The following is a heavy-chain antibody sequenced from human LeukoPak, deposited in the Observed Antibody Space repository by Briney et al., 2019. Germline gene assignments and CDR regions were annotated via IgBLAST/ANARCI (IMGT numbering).Heavy chain of an antibody. Sequence: SSETLSLTCTVSGGSISGSSYYWAWVRQPPGKGLEWVGSGFYSGSAYSNPSLKSQVTISVDTSRNQFSLNLSSVTAADTAVYYCARLRGAMTPVTSDFDYWGQGTLVTVSS. J-gene: IGHJ4*02. CDR1: GGSISGSSYY. V-gene: IGHV4-39*01. D-gene: IGHD4-17*01. CDR3: ARLRGAMTPVTSDFDY. CDR2: GFYSGSA.